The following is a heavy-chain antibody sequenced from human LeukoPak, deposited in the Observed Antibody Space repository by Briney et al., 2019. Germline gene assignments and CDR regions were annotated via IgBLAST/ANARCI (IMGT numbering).Heavy chain of an antibody. CDR1: GHTFTSYY. V-gene: IGHV1-46*01. Sequence: ASVKVSCKASGHTFTSYYMHWVRQAPGQGPEWMGIINPSGGSTSYAQKFQGRVTMTRDTSTSTVYMELSSLRSEDTAVYYCARDSYSSSWYGYFDYWGQGTLVTVSS. D-gene: IGHD6-13*01. CDR2: INPSGGST. J-gene: IGHJ4*02. CDR3: ARDSYSSSWYGYFDY.